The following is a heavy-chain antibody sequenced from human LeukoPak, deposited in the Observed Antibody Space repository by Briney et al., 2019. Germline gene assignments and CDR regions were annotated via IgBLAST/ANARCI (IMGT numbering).Heavy chain of an antibody. CDR1: GGSISSSSYY. CDR2: IYYSGST. D-gene: IGHD1-26*01. Sequence: SETLSLTCTVSGGSISSSSYYWGWIRQPPGKGLEWIGSIYYSGSTYYNPSLKSRVTISVDTSKNQFSLKPSSVTAADTAVYYCAKNGQSGFSFDPWGQGTLVTVSS. CDR3: AKNGQSGFSFDP. J-gene: IGHJ5*02. V-gene: IGHV4-39*07.